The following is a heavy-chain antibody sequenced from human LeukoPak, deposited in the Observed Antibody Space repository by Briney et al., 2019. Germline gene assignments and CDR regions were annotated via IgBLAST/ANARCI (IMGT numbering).Heavy chain of an antibody. J-gene: IGHJ3*01. CDR3: ARRWNYKDGFDV. CDR1: GGSISSGGYY. Sequence: PSETLSLTRTVSGGSISSGGYYWSWIRQHPGKGLEWIGYIYYSGSTYYNPSLKSRVTISVDTSKNQFSLKLRSVTAADTAVYYCARRWNYKDGFDVWGRGTLVTVSS. D-gene: IGHD1-7*01. V-gene: IGHV4-31*03. CDR2: IYYSGST.